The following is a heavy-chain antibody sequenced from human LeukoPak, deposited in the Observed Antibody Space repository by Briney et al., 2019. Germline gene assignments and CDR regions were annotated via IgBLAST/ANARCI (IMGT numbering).Heavy chain of an antibody. CDR2: IYSGGST. CDR3: AREHPLLRYFDY. D-gene: IGHD2-21*02. J-gene: IGHJ4*02. V-gene: IGHV3-53*01. Sequence: GGSLRLSCAASGFTFSSYGMSWVRQAPGKGLEWVSVIYSGGSTYYADSVKGRFTISRDNSKNTLYLQMNSLRAEDTAVYYCAREHPLLRYFDYWGQGTLVTVSS. CDR1: GFTFSSYG.